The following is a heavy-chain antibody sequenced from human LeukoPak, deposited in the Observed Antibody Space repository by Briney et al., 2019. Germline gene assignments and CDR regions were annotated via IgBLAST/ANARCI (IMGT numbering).Heavy chain of an antibody. CDR1: GYTFTSYY. V-gene: IGHV1-46*01. J-gene: IGHJ2*01. D-gene: IGHD5-12*01. CDR2: INPSGGGI. CDR3: ARDPSSGYEPSKWYFDL. Sequence: ASVKDSCKASGYTFTSYYMHWVRQAPGQGLEWMGTINPSGGGIRYAQKFQGRVTMTRDTSTSTVYMELSSLRSEDTAVYYCARDPSSGYEPSKWYFDLWGRGTLVTVSS.